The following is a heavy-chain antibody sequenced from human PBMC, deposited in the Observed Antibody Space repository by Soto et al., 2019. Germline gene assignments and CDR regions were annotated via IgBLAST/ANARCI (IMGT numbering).Heavy chain of an antibody. J-gene: IGHJ5*02. CDR3: AKDMSARSDSWLNWFDP. D-gene: IGHD2-2*01. Sequence: EVQLVESGGGLVQPGGSLRLSCAASGFTFDDYVMHWVRQAPGKGLEWVSGISWKSGTIGYADSVQGRFTISRDNAKNSLSLQMSSLRTEDTAFYYCAKDMSARSDSWLNWFDPWGQGTLVTVSS. CDR1: GFTFDDYV. CDR2: ISWKSGTI. V-gene: IGHV3-9*01.